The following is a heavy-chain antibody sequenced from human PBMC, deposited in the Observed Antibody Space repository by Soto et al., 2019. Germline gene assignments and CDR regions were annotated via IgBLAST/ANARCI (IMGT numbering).Heavy chain of an antibody. CDR2: ISASGDNS. D-gene: IGHD3-3*01. CDR1: GFTFSTYA. J-gene: IGHJ4*02. V-gene: IGHV3-23*01. CDR3: ADGGEWSFNFVY. Sequence: EVQLLESGGVLVQPGGSLRLSCAASGFTFSTYAMSWVRQAPGKGLEWVVGISASGDNSYYADSVKGRFTISRDNSKGRLYLQMNNLRAEDTAVYYCADGGEWSFNFVYWGQGTLLTVSS.